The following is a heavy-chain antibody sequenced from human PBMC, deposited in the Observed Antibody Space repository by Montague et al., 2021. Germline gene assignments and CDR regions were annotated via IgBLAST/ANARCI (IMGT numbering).Heavy chain of an antibody. V-gene: IGHV4-59*01. D-gene: IGHD6-13*01. J-gene: IGHJ4*02. CDR2: IYYNGST. CDR3: ACGYGSSWYN. Sequence: SETLSLTCTVSGGSISSNNWSWIRNRPGKGLERIWFIYYNGSTKYKSSLNIRVPISVDTSKNQLPLTLSSVTAADTAVYYCACGYGSSWYNWGQGTLVSVSS. CDR1: GGSISSNN.